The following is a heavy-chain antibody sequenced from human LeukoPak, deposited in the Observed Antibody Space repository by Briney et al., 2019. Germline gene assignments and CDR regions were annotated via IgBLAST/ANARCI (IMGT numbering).Heavy chain of an antibody. J-gene: IGHJ6*02. V-gene: IGHV1-46*01. CDR2: INPSGGST. D-gene: IGHD3/OR15-3a*01. Sequence: GASVKVSCKASGYTFSRYYMHWVRQAPGQGLEWMGIINPSGGSTSHAQKFQGRVTMTRDTSTRIVYMELSSLRSEDTAVYYCARWGASGLALIYYYGMDVWGQGTTVTVSS. CDR3: ARWGASGLALIYYYGMDV. CDR1: GYTFSRYY.